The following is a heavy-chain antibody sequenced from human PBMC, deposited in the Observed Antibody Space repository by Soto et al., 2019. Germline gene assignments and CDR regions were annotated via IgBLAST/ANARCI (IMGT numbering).Heavy chain of an antibody. Sequence: EVQLLDSGGGLIQPGGSLRLSCAASGFTFRNYVMNWVRQAPGKGLEWVSGISVSGGSTYYADSVKGRFTVSRDNSKSTVFLQMNSLRAEDTAVYFCAKGMYYYDSSGYRLFDYWGQGTLVTVSS. J-gene: IGHJ4*02. CDR1: GFTFRNYV. CDR3: AKGMYYYDSSGYRLFDY. V-gene: IGHV3-23*01. D-gene: IGHD3-22*01. CDR2: ISVSGGST.